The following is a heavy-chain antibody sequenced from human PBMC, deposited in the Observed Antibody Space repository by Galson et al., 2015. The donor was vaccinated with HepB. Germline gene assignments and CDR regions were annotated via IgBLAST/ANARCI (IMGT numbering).Heavy chain of an antibody. CDR2: IIPIFGTA. CDR1: GGTFSSYA. CDR3: AGTVVPAAMDDYYYYYYMDV. J-gene: IGHJ6*03. Sequence: SVKVSCKASGGTFSSYAISWVRQAPGQGLEWMGGIIPIFGTANYAQKFQGRVTITADESTSTAYIELSSLRSEDTAVYYCAGTVVPAAMDDYYYYYYMDVWGKGTTVTVSS. V-gene: IGHV1-69*13. D-gene: IGHD2-2*01.